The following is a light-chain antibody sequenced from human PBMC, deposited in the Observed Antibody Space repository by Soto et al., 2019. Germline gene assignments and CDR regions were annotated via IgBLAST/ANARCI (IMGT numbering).Light chain of an antibody. J-gene: IGKJ2*01. CDR1: QSISGW. Sequence: DIQMTQSPFTLSASVGDRVTITCRASQSISGWLAWYQQKPGRAPNLLISDASSWESGVPSRFSGSGSGTEFTLTISGLQPDDFATYYCQQYSSYSSFGQGTKLEIK. CDR2: DAS. CDR3: QQYSSYSS. V-gene: IGKV1-5*01.